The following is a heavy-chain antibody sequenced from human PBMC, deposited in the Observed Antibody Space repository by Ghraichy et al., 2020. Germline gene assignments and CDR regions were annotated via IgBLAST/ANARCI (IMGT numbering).Heavy chain of an antibody. J-gene: IGHJ3*02. CDR2: INPNSGGT. CDR3: ARPLFMIVVVTATGYDAFDI. CDR1: GYTFTGYY. D-gene: IGHD2-21*02. V-gene: IGHV1-2*02. Sequence: GESLNISCKASGYTFTGYYMHWVRQAPGQGLEWMGWINPNSGGTNYAQKFQGRVTMTRDTSISTAYMELSRLRSDDTAVYYCARPLFMIVVVTATGYDAFDIWGQGTIVTVSS.